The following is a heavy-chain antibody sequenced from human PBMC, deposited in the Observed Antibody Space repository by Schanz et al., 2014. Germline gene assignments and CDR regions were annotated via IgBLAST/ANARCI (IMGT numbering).Heavy chain of an antibody. J-gene: IGHJ5*02. Sequence: QVHLVQSGAEVKKPGSSVKVSCKASGGTFSSDTFSWVRQAPGQGLEWMGRIVPIAGITNYAQRFQGRVTITADKSTFTAYMDVSSLRSEDTAVYYCAREVGLYDRGWFDPWGQGTLVTVSS. V-gene: IGHV1-69*08. CDR3: AREVGLYDRGWFDP. CDR1: GGTFSSDT. CDR2: IVPIAGIT. D-gene: IGHD3-22*01.